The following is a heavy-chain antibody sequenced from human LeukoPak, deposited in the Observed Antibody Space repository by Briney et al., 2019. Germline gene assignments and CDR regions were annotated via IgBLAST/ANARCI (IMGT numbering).Heavy chain of an antibody. CDR1: GFTFRSYG. CDR3: ARGDERLY. CDR2: IKQDGSEK. J-gene: IGHJ4*02. D-gene: IGHD2-21*01. V-gene: IGHV3-7*04. Sequence: GRSLRLSCAASGFTFRSYGIHWVRQAPGKGLEWVANIKQDGSEKYYVDSVKGRFTISRDNAKNSLYLQMNSLRAEDTAVYYCARGDERLYWGQGTLVTVSS.